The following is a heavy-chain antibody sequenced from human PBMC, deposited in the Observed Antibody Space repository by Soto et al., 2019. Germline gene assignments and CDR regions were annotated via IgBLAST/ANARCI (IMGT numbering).Heavy chain of an antibody. CDR2: IIPIFGTA. J-gene: IGHJ4*02. D-gene: IGHD5-18*01. CDR1: GGTFSSYA. CDR3: ARLDTAMEPFDY. Sequence: SVKVSCKASGGTFSSYAISWARQAPGQGLEWMGGIIPIFGTANYAQKFQGRVTITADESTSTAYMELSSLRSEDTAVYYCARLDTAMEPFDYWGQGTLVTVSS. V-gene: IGHV1-69*13.